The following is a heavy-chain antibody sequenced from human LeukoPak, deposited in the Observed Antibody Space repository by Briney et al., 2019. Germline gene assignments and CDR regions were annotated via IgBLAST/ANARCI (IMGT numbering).Heavy chain of an antibody. J-gene: IGHJ4*02. CDR2: FDPEDGET. CDR1: GYTLTELS. V-gene: IGHV1-24*01. CDR3: ARDRYYYDSSGYIRGISFDY. D-gene: IGHD3-22*01. Sequence: GASVKVSCKVSGYTLTELSMHWVRQAPGKGLEWMGGFDPEDGETIYAQKFQGRVTMTEDTSTDTAYMELSSLRSEDTAVYYCARDRYYYDSSGYIRGISFDYWGQGTLVTVSS.